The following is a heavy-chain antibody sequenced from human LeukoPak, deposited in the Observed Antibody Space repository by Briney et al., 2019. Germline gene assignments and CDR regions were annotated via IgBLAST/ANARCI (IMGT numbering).Heavy chain of an antibody. CDR2: IIPMFGTA. Sequence: GASVKVSCKASGYTFTGYYMHWVRQAPGQGLEWMGGIIPMFGTAKYAQKFQGRVTITADKSTSTAYMELSSLRSEDTAVYYCASGTTDIVVVPATLRNYYFDYWGQGPLVTVSS. V-gene: IGHV1-69*06. CDR1: GYTFTGYY. CDR3: ASGTTDIVVVPATLRNYYFDY. D-gene: IGHD2-2*01. J-gene: IGHJ4*02.